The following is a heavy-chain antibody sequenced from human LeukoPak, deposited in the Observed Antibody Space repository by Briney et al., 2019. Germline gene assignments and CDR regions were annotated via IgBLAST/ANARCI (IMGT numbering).Heavy chain of an antibody. CDR3: ARGYCSGGTCYLVENWLDP. Sequence: GASVKVSCKASGYTLTAYYIYWVRQAPGQGLEWMGRINPNSGGTDYAQNFQGRVTMTRDTSISTAYMELSRLRSDDRAVYYCARGYCSGGTCYLVENWLDPWGQGTLVTVSS. D-gene: IGHD2-15*01. J-gene: IGHJ5*02. CDR1: GYTLTAYY. CDR2: INPNSGGT. V-gene: IGHV1-2*06.